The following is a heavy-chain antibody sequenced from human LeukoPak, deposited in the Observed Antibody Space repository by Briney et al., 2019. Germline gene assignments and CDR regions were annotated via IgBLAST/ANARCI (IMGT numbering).Heavy chain of an antibody. CDR2: ISSSSSYI. V-gene: IGHV3-21*01. J-gene: IGHJ6*03. Sequence: PGGSLSLSCAASGFTFSSYSMNWVRQAPGKGLEWVSSISSSSSYIYYADSVKGRFTISRDNAKNSLYLQMNSLRAEDTAVYYCARLGSSSWDYYYYYMDVWGKGTTVTVSS. CDR1: GFTFSSYS. D-gene: IGHD6-13*01. CDR3: ARLGSSSWDYYYYYMDV.